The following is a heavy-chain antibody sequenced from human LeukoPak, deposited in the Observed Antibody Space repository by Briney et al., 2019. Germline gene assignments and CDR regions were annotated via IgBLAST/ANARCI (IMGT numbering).Heavy chain of an antibody. CDR3: AKGYSSSWYDYYMDV. V-gene: IGHV1-18*01. CDR1: GYTFTSYG. D-gene: IGHD6-13*01. CDR2: ISAYNGNT. J-gene: IGHJ6*03. Sequence: ASVKVSCKASGYTFTSYGISCVRQAPGQGLEWMGWISAYNGNTNYAQKLQGRVTMTTDTSTSTAYIELRSLRAEDTALYYCAKGYSSSWYDYYMDVWGKGTTVTISS.